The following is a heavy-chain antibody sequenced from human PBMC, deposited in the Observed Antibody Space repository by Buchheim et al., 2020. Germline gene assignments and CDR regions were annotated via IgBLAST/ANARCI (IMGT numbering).Heavy chain of an antibody. D-gene: IGHD1-7*01. CDR1: GYTFTYYA. Sequence: QVQLVQSGPEVKKPGASVKVSCKASGYTFTYYAITWVRQAPGQGLEWMGWINPDYGDVDYAQNFQGRVTVTTEASTTTAYLELRSLESDGTAVYYCVRDSNWNWDFWGQGTL. V-gene: IGHV1-18*01. J-gene: IGHJ4*02. CDR2: INPDYGDV. CDR3: VRDSNWNWDF.